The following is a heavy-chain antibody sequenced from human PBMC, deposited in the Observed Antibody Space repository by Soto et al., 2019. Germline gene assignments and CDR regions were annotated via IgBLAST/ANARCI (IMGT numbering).Heavy chain of an antibody. Sequence: QVQLVQSGAEVKKPGSSVKVSCKASGGTFSSYTISWVRQAPGQGLEWMGRIIPILGIANYAQKFQGRVTITAEKSTSTAYMELSSLRSEDTAVYYCARDYYDSSGDAFDIWGQGKMVTVSS. CDR1: GGTFSSYT. D-gene: IGHD3-22*01. V-gene: IGHV1-69*08. CDR3: ARDYYDSSGDAFDI. CDR2: IIPILGIA. J-gene: IGHJ3*02.